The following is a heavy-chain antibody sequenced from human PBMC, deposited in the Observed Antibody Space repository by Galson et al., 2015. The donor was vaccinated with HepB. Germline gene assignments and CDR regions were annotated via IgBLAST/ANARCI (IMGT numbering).Heavy chain of an antibody. CDR2: TYYRSKWYN. CDR3: ARGQGRTFKV. CDR1: GDSVSSNSVA. J-gene: IGHJ3*01. V-gene: IGHV6-1*01. Sequence: CAISGDSVSSNSVAWNWIRQSPSRGLEWLGRTYYRSKWYNDYAESMNSRITINPDTSKNQFSLHLNSVTPGGTAVYYCARGQGRTFKVWGQGTMVTVSS.